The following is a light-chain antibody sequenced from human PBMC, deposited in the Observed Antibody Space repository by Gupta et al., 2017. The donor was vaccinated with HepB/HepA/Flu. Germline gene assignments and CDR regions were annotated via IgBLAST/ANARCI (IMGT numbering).Light chain of an antibody. CDR3: QQEGDSPWT. V-gene: IGKV3-20*01. Sequence: EIVLTQSPGTLSLSPGEGATLSCRASQSVSSSYLAWYQQKPGQAPRLLIYGASSRATGIPDRFRGSGSGTDFTLTFSRREPEDFAEYYCQQEGDSPWTFGQGTRVEIK. CDR1: QSVSSSY. J-gene: IGKJ1*01. CDR2: GAS.